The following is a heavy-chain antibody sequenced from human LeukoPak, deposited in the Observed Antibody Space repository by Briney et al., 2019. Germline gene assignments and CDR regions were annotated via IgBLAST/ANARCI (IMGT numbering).Heavy chain of an antibody. J-gene: IGHJ3*02. CDR1: GFTFSSYA. Sequence: PGGPLRLSCAASGFTFSSYAMHWVRQAPGKGLEWVAVISYDGSNKYYADSVKGRFTISRDNSKNTLYLQMNSLRAEDTAVYYCARSGPIVGDPVDAFDIWGQGTMVTVSS. CDR2: ISYDGSNK. D-gene: IGHD1-26*01. CDR3: ARSGPIVGDPVDAFDI. V-gene: IGHV3-30-3*01.